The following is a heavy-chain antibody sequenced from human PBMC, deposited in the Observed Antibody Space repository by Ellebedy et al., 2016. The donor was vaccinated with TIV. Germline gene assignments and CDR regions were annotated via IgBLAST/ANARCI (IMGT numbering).Heavy chain of an antibody. CDR3: ASPREIFWSGHGYYGMDV. J-gene: IGHJ6*02. Sequence: ASVKVSCKASGGTFSSYAISWVRQAPGQGLEWMGGIIPIFGTANYAQKFQGRVTITADKSTSTAYMELSSLRSEDTAVYYCASPREIFWSGHGYYGMDVWGQGTTVTVSS. CDR1: GGTFSSYA. V-gene: IGHV1-69*06. CDR2: IIPIFGTA. D-gene: IGHD3-3*01.